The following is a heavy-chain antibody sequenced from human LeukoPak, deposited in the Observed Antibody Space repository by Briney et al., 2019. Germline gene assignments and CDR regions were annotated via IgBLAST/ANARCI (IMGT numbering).Heavy chain of an antibody. J-gene: IGHJ4*02. CDR1: GGTFSSYA. V-gene: IGHV1-69*04. Sequence: SVKVSCKASGGTFSSYAISWVRQAPGQGLEWMGRIIPIFGIANYAQKFQGRVTITADKSTSTAYMELSSLRSEDTAVYYCARGYSYGSTYFDYWGQGTLVTISS. D-gene: IGHD5-18*01. CDR3: ARGYSYGSTYFDY. CDR2: IIPIFGIA.